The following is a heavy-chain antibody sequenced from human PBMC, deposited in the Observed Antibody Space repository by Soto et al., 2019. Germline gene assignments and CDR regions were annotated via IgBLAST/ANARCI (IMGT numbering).Heavy chain of an antibody. CDR3: ASEGTAMKLHY. J-gene: IGHJ4*02. CDR2: IFPSGST. V-gene: IGHV4-4*07. D-gene: IGHD5-18*01. Sequence: WTWLRQPAGKGLEWIGRIFPSGSTNYNPSLRGRVTMSVDTSKNLFSLKLNSVTAADTALYYCASEGTAMKLHYWGQGTLVTVSS.